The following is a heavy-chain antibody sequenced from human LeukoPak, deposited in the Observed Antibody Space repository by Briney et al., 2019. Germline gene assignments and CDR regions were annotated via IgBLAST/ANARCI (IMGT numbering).Heavy chain of an antibody. J-gene: IGHJ4*02. V-gene: IGHV3-23*01. CDR3: AKDDYYYYDSSGYPAWVFDY. D-gene: IGHD3-22*01. CDR2: ISGSGGST. CDR1: GFTFSSYA. Sequence: GGSLRLSCAASGFTFSSYAMSWVRQAPRRGLEWVSAISGSGGSTYYADSVKGRFTISRDNSKNTLYLQMNSLRAEDTAVYYCAKDDYYYYDSSGYPAWVFDYWGQGTLVTVSS.